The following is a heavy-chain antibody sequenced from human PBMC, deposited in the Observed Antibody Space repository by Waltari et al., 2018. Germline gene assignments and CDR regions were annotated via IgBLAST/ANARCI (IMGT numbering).Heavy chain of an antibody. CDR2: IYYSGST. D-gene: IGHD1-26*01. CDR1: GGSISTSGYY. CDR3: AKKGPLYSGSYYYFDY. V-gene: IGHV4-39*01. J-gene: IGHJ4*02. Sequence: QLQLRESGPGLVKPSETLSLTCTVSGGSISTSGYYWDWIRQAPGTGLEWIGSIYYSGSTYYNPSLKSRVTISVDTSKNQFSLKLSSVTAADTAVYYCAKKGPLYSGSYYYFDYWGQGTLVTVSS.